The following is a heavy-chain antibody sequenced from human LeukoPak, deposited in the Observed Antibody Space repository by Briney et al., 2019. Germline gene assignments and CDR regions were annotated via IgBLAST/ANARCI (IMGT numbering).Heavy chain of an antibody. V-gene: IGHV1-2*06. CDR3: ARDYCSSTSCLFDY. D-gene: IGHD2-2*01. CDR2: INPNSGDT. J-gene: IGHJ4*02. Sequence: RASVKVSCTASGYTFTGYHMHWVRQAPGQGLEWMGRINPNSGDTNYAQKFQGRVTMTRDTSISTAYMELSRLRSDDTAVYYCARDYCSSTSCLFDYWGQGTLVTVSS. CDR1: GYTFTGYH.